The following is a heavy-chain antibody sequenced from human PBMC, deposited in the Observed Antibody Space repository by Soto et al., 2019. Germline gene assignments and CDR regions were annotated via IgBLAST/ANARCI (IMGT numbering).Heavy chain of an antibody. Sequence: PGGSLRLSCAASGFTFSGYAMSWVRQAPGKGLEWVSAISGSGGSTYYADSVKGRFTISRDNSKNTLYLQMNSLRAEDTAVYYCAKDGDILTGYYHINWGQGTLVTVSS. CDR3: AKDGDILTGYYHIN. CDR1: GFTFSGYA. V-gene: IGHV3-23*01. CDR2: ISGSGGST. D-gene: IGHD3-9*01. J-gene: IGHJ4*02.